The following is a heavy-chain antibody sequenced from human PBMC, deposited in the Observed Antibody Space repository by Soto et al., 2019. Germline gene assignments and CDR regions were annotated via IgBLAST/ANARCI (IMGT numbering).Heavy chain of an antibody. Sequence: ASVKVSCKASGYTFTDYFIHWVRQAPGQGLEWIGWISPYSGGADLSQKFQGRVTMTRDTSISTAYMEVSSLRSDDTAVFYCARLMHYSHSGGSSHSGFDMWGQGTLVTVSS. V-gene: IGHV1-2*02. J-gene: IGHJ3*02. CDR1: GYTFTDYF. CDR3: ARLMHYSHSGGSSHSGFDM. D-gene: IGHD2-21*01. CDR2: ISPYSGGA.